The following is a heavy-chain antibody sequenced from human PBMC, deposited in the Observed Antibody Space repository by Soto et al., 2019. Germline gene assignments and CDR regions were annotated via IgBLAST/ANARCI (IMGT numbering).Heavy chain of an antibody. D-gene: IGHD1-1*01. CDR1: GFTLSSYE. Sequence: GGSLRLSCAASGFTLSSYEMHWVRQAPGKGLEWVAVISNDGSSQYYADSVKGRFTISRDNSKNTLYLQMNSLSTEDTVVYFSAKDVKLRFSSVYNYYGRDVGGLGTTVTVSS. J-gene: IGHJ6*02. CDR2: ISNDGSSQ. CDR3: AKDVKLRFSSVYNYYGRDV. V-gene: IGHV3-30*18.